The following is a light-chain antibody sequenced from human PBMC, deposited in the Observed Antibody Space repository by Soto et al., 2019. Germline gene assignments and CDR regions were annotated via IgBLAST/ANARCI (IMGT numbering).Light chain of an antibody. V-gene: IGKV2-28*01. CDR3: MQALQTPLS. CDR2: LGS. J-gene: IGKJ4*01. CDR1: QSLLHSNGYNY. Sequence: DIVMTQSPLSLPVTPGEPASISCRSSQSLLHSNGYNYLDWYLQKPGQSPQLLIYLGSNRASGVAVRFSGRGAGTDFTMKISRVEAEDVGVYYCMQALQTPLSFGGGTKVEIK.